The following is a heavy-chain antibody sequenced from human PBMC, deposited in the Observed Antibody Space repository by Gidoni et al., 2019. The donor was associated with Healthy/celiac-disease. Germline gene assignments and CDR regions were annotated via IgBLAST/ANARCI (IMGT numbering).Heavy chain of an antibody. V-gene: IGHV3-23*01. J-gene: IGHJ6*03. CDR1: GFTFSSYA. Sequence: EVQLLESGGGLVQPGGSLRLSCAASGFTFSSYAMSWVRQAPGKGLEWVSAISGSGGSKYYADSVKGRFTISRDNSKNTLYLQMNSLRAEDTAVYYCAKVFESYYYYMDVWGKGTTVTVSS. CDR2: ISGSGGSK. CDR3: AKVFESYYYYMDV.